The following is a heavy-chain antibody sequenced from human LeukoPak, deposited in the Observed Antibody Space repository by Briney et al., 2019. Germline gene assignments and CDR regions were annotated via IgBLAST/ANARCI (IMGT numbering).Heavy chain of an antibody. D-gene: IGHD3-10*01. J-gene: IGHJ4*02. CDR1: GYTFTSNY. CDR2: INTNTGNP. V-gene: IGHV7-4-1*02. CDR3: ARAAIGGYFDY. Sequence: ASVKVSCKAFGYTFTSNYMHWVRQAPGQGLEWMGWINTNTGNPTYAQGFTGRFVFSLDTSVSTAYLQISSLKAEDTAVYYCARAAIGGYFDYWGQGTLVTVSS.